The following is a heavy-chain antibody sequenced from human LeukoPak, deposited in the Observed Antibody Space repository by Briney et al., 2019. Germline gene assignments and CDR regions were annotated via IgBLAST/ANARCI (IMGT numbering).Heavy chain of an antibody. CDR1: GGSFSGYY. V-gene: IGHV4-34*01. J-gene: IGHJ4*02. CDR3: ARMRYYDYVWGSYRATFNPYYFDY. D-gene: IGHD3-16*02. CDR2: INHSGST. Sequence: PSETLSLTCAVYGGSFSGYYWSWIRQPPGKGLEWIGEINHSGSTNYNPSLKSRVTISVDTSKNQFSLKLSSVTAADTAVYYYARMRYYDYVWGSYRATFNPYYFDYWGQGTLVTVSS.